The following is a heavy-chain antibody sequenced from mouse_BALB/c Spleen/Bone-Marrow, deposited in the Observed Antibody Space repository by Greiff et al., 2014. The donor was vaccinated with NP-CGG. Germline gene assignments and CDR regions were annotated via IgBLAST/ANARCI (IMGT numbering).Heavy chain of an antibody. D-gene: IGHD1-2*01. CDR2: IWAGGGA. CDR1: GFSLTNYG. V-gene: IGHV2-9*02. Sequence: QVQLQQSGPGLVAPSQSLSITCTVSGFSLTNYGLHWVRQPPGKGLEWLGVIWAGGGANYNSALMSRLSISKDNSRSQVFLKMHSLQTDDTAMYYCARDRNSLLRLRYFDFWGQGTTLTVSS. CDR3: ARDRNSLLRLRYFDF. J-gene: IGHJ2*01.